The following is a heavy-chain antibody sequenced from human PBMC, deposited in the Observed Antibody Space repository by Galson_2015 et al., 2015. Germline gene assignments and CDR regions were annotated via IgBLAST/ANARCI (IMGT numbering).Heavy chain of an antibody. Sequence: QSGAEVKKPGESLKISCKGSGYSFTSYWIGWVRQMPGKGLEWMGIIHPGDSDARYSPSFQGQVTISADKSISTAYLQWSSLKASDTAMYYCARLWGHYYDRRGSFDYWGQGTLVTVSS. CDR1: GYSFTSYW. D-gene: IGHD3-22*01. CDR2: IHPGDSDA. CDR3: ARLWGHYYDRRGSFDY. V-gene: IGHV5-51*01. J-gene: IGHJ4*02.